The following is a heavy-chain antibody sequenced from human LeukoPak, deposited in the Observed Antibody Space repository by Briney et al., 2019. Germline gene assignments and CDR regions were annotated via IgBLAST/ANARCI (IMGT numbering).Heavy chain of an antibody. Sequence: GASVKVSCKASGYTFTGYYMHWVRQAPGQGLEWMGWISAYFGNTKYAQKFQGRVTMTTDTSTSTTYMELRSLRSDDTAVYYCVDGGGGTYFYNYWGQGTLVTVSS. J-gene: IGHJ4*02. CDR1: GYTFTGYY. D-gene: IGHD1-26*01. V-gene: IGHV1-18*04. CDR3: VDGGGGTYFYNY. CDR2: ISAYFGNT.